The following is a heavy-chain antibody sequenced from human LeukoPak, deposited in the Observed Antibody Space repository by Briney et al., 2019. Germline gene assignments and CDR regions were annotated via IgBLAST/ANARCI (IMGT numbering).Heavy chain of an antibody. CDR2: FQHKDQGFVT. CDR1: APTFSNNY. J-gene: IGHJ5*02. CDR3: TREFYYNFDI. D-gene: IGHD3-10*01. Sequence: GGSLTLSCTLSAPTFSNNYMNCVSQAPGEGLEWVGLFQHKDQGFVTEYAASVTRILTISRGDQSASLCLHIHLRKHADTTIFYCTREFYYNFDIWGQGTLVTVSS. V-gene: IGHV3-72*01.